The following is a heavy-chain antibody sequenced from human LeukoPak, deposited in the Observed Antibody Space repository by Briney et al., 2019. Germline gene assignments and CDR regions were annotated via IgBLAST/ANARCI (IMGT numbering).Heavy chain of an antibody. J-gene: IGHJ4*02. CDR3: ARGPPNWGYDY. CDR2: MSPNSVDT. Sequence: WMGWMSPNSVDTVYAQKFQDRVTMTRNTSISTAYMELSSLRSDDTAVYYCARGPPNWGYDYWGPGTLVTVSS. V-gene: IGHV1-8*01. D-gene: IGHD7-27*01.